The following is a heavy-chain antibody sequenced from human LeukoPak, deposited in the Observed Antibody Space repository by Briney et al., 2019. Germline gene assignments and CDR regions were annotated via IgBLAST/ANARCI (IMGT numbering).Heavy chain of an antibody. Sequence: PGGSLRLSCAASGFTFSSYEMNWVRQAPGKGLEWVSYISSSGSTIYYADSVKGRFTISRDNAKNSLYLQMNSLRAEDTAVYYCARRGNGMVYAIDPAFDIWGQGTMVTVSS. J-gene: IGHJ3*02. CDR1: GFTFSSYE. D-gene: IGHD2-8*01. CDR2: ISSSGSTI. CDR3: ARRGNGMVYAIDPAFDI. V-gene: IGHV3-48*03.